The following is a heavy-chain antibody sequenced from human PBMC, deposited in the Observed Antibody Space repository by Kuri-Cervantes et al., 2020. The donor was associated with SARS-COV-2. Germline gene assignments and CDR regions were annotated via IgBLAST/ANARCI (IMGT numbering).Heavy chain of an antibody. CDR2: IRYDGSNK. J-gene: IGHJ4*02. D-gene: IGHD5-18*01. V-gene: IGHV3-30*02. CDR1: GFTFSSYG. Sequence: GESLKISCAASGFTFSSYGMHWVRQAPGKGLEWVAFIRYDGSNKYYADSVKGRFTISRDNSKNTLYLQMNSLSAEDTAVYYCARDFGYLNSYGYDWGQGTLVTVSS. CDR3: ARDFGYLNSYGYD.